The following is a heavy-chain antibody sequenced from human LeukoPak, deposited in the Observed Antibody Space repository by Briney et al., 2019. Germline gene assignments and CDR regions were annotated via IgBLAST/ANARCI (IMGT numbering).Heavy chain of an antibody. Sequence: GESLKISCKGSGYSFTSYWIGWVRQMPGKGLEWMGIIYPGDSDTRYSPSFQGQVTISADKSISTAYLQWSSLKASDTAMYHCARLGEYYYDSSGYYDYWGQGTLVTVSS. D-gene: IGHD3-22*01. CDR1: GYSFTSYW. J-gene: IGHJ4*02. CDR3: ARLGEYYYDSSGYYDY. CDR2: IYPGDSDT. V-gene: IGHV5-51*01.